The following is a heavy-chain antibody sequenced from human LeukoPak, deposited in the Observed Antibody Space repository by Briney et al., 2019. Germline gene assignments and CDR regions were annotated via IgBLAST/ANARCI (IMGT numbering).Heavy chain of an antibody. J-gene: IGHJ6*03. CDR1: GFPFNSYG. D-gene: IGHD1-26*01. CDR2: LRYDESNK. V-gene: IGHV3-30*02. CDR3: AKGSGWEVSYYYYYMDV. Sequence: GGPVRLSCAASGFPFNSYGMHWVRQAPAKGLEWVAFLRYDESNKYYVGSVKGRFTISRDNSKNTLYLQMNSLRAEDTAVYYCAKGSGWEVSYYYYYMDVWGKGTTVTISS.